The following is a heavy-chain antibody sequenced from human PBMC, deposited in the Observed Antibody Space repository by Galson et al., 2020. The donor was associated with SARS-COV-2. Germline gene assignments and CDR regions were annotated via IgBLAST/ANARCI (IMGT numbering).Heavy chain of an antibody. CDR3: AKGDRRHAISTPFEY. V-gene: IGHV3-30*02. CDR1: ALVFRDLG. D-gene: IGHD3-9*01. Sequence: GGPLRPSCEPSALVFRDLGLLWVRHAPGKGRGWVALIGNDGSIKSIADSVRGRFTISKDNSKNTLYLKMDSLRVEETALYYCAKGDRRHAISTPFEYWGPGTLVTVSS. J-gene: IGHJ4*02. CDR2: IGNDGSIK.